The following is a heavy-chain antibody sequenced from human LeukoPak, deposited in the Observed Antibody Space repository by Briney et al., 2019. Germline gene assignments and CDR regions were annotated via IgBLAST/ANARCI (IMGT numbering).Heavy chain of an antibody. CDR3: ARGRYCSGGSCYSGAYYYYYMDV. Sequence: SETLSLTCAVYGGSFSGYYWSWIRQPPGKGLEWIGEINHSGSTNYNPSLKSRVTISVVTSKNQFSLKLSSVTAADTAVYYCARGRYCSGGSCYSGAYYYYYMDVWGKGTTVTVSS. CDR2: INHSGST. J-gene: IGHJ6*03. D-gene: IGHD2-15*01. CDR1: GGSFSGYY. V-gene: IGHV4-34*01.